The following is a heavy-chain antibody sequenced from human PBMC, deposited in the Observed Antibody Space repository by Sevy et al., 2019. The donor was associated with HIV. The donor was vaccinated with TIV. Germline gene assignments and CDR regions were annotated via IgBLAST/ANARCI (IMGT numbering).Heavy chain of an antibody. V-gene: IGHV3-11*01. CDR2: ISSSGNTI. Sequence: GGSLRLSCAASGFTFSDYYMNWVRQAPGKGLEWVSYISSSGNTIYYADSVKGRFTISRDNAKNSLYLQMNSLRAEDTAVYYCARDPTYYDFWSGYYTGWFDPWGQGTLVTVSS. CDR1: GFTFSDYY. CDR3: ARDPTYYDFWSGYYTGWFDP. J-gene: IGHJ5*02. D-gene: IGHD3-3*01.